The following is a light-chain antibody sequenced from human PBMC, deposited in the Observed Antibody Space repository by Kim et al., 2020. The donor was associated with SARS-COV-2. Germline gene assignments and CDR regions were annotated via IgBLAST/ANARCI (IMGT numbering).Light chain of an antibody. J-gene: IGKJ1*01. CDR3: QQYHDWPPWT. Sequence: ETLMTQSPATLSVSPGERATLSCRASQSVSTNLAWYQQKPGQAPRLLIYGASTRATDIPARFSGSGSGTEFSLTITDLQPEDLAVYYCQQYHDWPPWTFGQGTKLEI. V-gene: IGKV3-15*01. CDR1: QSVSTN. CDR2: GAS.